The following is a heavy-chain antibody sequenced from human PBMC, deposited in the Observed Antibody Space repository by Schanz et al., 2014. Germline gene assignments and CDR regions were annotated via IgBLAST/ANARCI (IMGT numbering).Heavy chain of an antibody. CDR2: ISVYNHNK. D-gene: IGHD3-3*01. Sequence: QVQLVQSGAEVKKPGASVRVSCKASGYTFTTYAMSWVRQAPGQGLEWVGWISVYNHNKEYDQKFQGRVTMTTDTSTSTAYMALTDLRSDDTAVYYCARDRRFFGRDDLYNFHSWGHGPLVAAST. CDR3: ARDRRFFGRDDLYNFHS. J-gene: IGHJ4*01. CDR1: GYTFTTYA. V-gene: IGHV1-18*01.